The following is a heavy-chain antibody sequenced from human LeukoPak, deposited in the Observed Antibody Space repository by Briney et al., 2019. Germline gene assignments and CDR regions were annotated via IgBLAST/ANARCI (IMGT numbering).Heavy chain of an antibody. CDR2: IRYDGSNK. V-gene: IGHV3-30*02. CDR1: GFTFSSYG. Sequence: GGSLRLSCAASGFTFSSYGMHWVHQAPGKGLEWVAFIRYDGSNKYYADSVKGRFTISRDNSKNTLYLQMNSLRAEDTAVYYCAKRADDYFDYWGQGTLVTVSS. CDR3: AKRADDYFDY. J-gene: IGHJ4*02.